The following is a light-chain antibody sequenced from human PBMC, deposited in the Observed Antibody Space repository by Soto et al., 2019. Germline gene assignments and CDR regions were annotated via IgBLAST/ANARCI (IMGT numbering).Light chain of an antibody. J-gene: IGLJ1*01. CDR1: SSDVGAYDY. Sequence: PQPRTESGSRGPSVTNSCTGTSSDVGAYDYVSWYQQHPGKAPELIIYEVNQRPSGVPDRFSGSKSGNPASLTVSGLQAEDDADYYCNSYSGSSNFAVLGTGTKVTVL. V-gene: IGLV2-8*01. CDR2: EVN. CDR3: NSYSGSSNFAV.